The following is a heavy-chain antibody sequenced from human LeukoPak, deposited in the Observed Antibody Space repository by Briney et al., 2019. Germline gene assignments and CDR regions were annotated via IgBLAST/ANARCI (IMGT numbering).Heavy chain of an antibody. CDR2: IRSKANSYAT. CDR3: TLPGDSSGYPFDY. J-gene: IGHJ4*02. D-gene: IGHD3-22*01. Sequence: GGSLRLSCAASGFIFSGSAMHWVRQASGKGLEWVGRIRSKANSYATAYAASVKGRFTISRDDSKNTAYLQMNSLKTEDTAVYYCTLPGDSSGYPFDYWGQGTLVTVSS. CDR1: GFIFSGSA. V-gene: IGHV3-73*01.